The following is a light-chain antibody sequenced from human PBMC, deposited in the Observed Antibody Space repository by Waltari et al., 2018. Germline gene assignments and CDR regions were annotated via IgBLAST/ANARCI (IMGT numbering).Light chain of an antibody. J-gene: IGLJ3*02. CDR2: NRS. CDR3: AARDDSLNVWV. V-gene: IGLV1-44*01. Sequence: QSVLTQPPSASGTPAPRVILSCSGTMSHIGNTPVNWYQQPPGTAPKVLIYNRSQRPWGVPDRFSVSKSGPSASLAISGLQSDDEADYYCAARDDSLNVWVFGGGTKVTVL. CDR1: MSHIGNTP.